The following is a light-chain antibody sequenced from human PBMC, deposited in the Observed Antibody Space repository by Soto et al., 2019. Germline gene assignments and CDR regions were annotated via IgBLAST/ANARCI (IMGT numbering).Light chain of an antibody. V-gene: IGKV3-15*01. J-gene: IGKJ1*01. CDR2: GAS. CDR1: QSISSW. Sequence: MTQSPSSLSACVGDRVTITCRASQSISSWLAWYQQRPGQAPRLLIYGASIRATDIPARFIGSGSGTEFTLTINSLQSEDFAVYYCQQYINWPRTFGQGTKVDIK. CDR3: QQYINWPRT.